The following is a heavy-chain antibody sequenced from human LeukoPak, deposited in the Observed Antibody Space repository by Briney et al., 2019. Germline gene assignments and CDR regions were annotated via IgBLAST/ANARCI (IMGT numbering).Heavy chain of an antibody. CDR3: ARGPYSYGLEWFDP. D-gene: IGHD5-18*01. J-gene: IGHJ5*02. CDR1: GGTFSSYA. V-gene: IGHV1-69*05. CDR2: IIPIFGTA. Sequence: ASVKVSCKASGGTFSSYAISWVRQAPGQGLEWMGGIIPIFGTANYAQKFQGRVTITTDESTSPAYMELSSLSAEDTAVYYCARGPYSYGLEWFDPWGQPTLVT.